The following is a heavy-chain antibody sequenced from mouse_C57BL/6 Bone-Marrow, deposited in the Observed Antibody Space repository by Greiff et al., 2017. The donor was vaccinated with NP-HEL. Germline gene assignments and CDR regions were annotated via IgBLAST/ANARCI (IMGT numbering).Heavy chain of an antibody. CDR1: GFNIKDYY. V-gene: IGHV14-2*01. CDR2: LDPEDGET. D-gene: IGHD3-2*02. J-gene: IGHJ4*01. Sequence: DVQLQESGAELVKPGASVKLSCTASGFNIKDYYMHWVKQRTEQGLEWIGRLDPEDGETKYVPKFQGKATITADTSSNTAYLQLSSLTSEDTAVYYCARRWTAQATMDYWGQGTSVTVSS. CDR3: ARRWTAQATMDY.